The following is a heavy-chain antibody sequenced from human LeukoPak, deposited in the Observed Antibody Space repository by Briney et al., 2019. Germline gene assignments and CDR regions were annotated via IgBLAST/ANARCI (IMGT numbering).Heavy chain of an antibody. D-gene: IGHD2-21*02. CDR2: IRSKAYGGTT. CDR1: GFTFGDYA. Sequence: PGRSLRLSCTASGFTFGDYAMSWVRQAPGKGLEWVGFIRSKAYGGTTEYAASVRGRFTISRDDSKSIAYLQMNSLKTEDTAVYYCTRSGGPRLAYCGGDCYSVFDYWGQGTLVTVSS. V-gene: IGHV3-49*04. CDR3: TRSGGPRLAYCGGDCYSVFDY. J-gene: IGHJ4*02.